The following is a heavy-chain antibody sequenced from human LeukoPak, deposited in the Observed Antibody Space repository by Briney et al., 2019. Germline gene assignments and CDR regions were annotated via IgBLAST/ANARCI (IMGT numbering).Heavy chain of an antibody. Sequence: PGGSLRLSCAASGFTFSTYWMYWVRQAPGKGLVWVSRVNSDGSTTNYADSVKGRFTISRDNAKNTLYLQMDSLRAEDTAVYYCATGKFGAFDIWGQGTMVTVSS. CDR3: ATGKFGAFDI. CDR1: GFTFSTYW. D-gene: IGHD3-16*01. J-gene: IGHJ3*02. CDR2: VNSDGSTT. V-gene: IGHV3-74*01.